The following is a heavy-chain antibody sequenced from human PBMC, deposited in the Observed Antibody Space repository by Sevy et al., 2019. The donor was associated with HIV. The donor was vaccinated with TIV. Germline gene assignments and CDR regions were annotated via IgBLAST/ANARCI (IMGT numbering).Heavy chain of an antibody. CDR2: IKQDGSEK. Sequence: GGSLRLSCAASGFTFSSYWMSWVRQAPGKGLEWVANIKQDGSEKYYVDSVKGRFTISRDNAKNSLYLQMNSLRAEDTAVYYCARDEGYDDYGDYIPFDIWVQGTMVTVSS. V-gene: IGHV3-7*03. CDR1: GFTFSSYW. CDR3: ARDEGYDDYGDYIPFDI. J-gene: IGHJ3*02. D-gene: IGHD4-17*01.